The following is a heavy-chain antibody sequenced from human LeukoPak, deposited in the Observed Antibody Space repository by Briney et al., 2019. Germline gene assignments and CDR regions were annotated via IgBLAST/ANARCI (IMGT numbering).Heavy chain of an antibody. CDR2: INHDGSDK. D-gene: IGHD3-3*01. CDR1: GFTFSSYS. V-gene: IGHV3-7*01. CDR3: ARNTYYDFWSRHYGLDF. J-gene: IGHJ4*02. Sequence: GGSLRLSCAASGFTFSSYSMNWVRQVPGKGLEWVANINHDGSDKYYVDSVKGRFTISRDNAKNSLYLEVHSLRAEDTAVYYCARNTYYDFWSRHYGLDFWGQGILVTVSS.